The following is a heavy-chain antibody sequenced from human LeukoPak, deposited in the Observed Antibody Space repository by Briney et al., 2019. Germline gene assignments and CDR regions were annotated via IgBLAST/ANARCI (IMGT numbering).Heavy chain of an antibody. CDR1: GYSISSGYY. D-gene: IGHD3-22*01. CDR2: IYHSGST. V-gene: IGHV4-38-2*02. CDR3: ARGRDSSGYGWLVDAFDI. J-gene: IGHJ3*02. Sequence: SETLSLTCTVSGYSISSGYYWGWIRQPPGKGLEWIGSIYHSGSTYYNPSLKSRVTISVDTSKNQFSLKLSSVTAADTAVYYCARGRDSSGYGWLVDAFDIWGQGTMVTVSS.